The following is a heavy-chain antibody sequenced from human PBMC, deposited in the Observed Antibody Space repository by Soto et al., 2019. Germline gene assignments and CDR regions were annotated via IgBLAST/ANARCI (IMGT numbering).Heavy chain of an antibody. CDR2: IFDSGTT. J-gene: IGHJ4*02. V-gene: IGHV4-30-4*01. CDR1: GGSITSDYSC. D-gene: IGHD7-27*01. Sequence: SETLSLTCTVSGGSITSDYSCWSWIRQPPGEGPEWIGHIFDSGTTYTNPSLRSQVAISLDTSKNHFSLTLSSVTAADTAVYYCARGPSGDKVHYWGQGALVTVSS. CDR3: ARGPSGDKVHY.